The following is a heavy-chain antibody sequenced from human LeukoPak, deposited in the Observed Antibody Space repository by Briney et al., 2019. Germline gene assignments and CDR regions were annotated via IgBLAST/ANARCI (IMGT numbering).Heavy chain of an antibody. CDR1: GFTFSSYG. D-gene: IGHD6-19*01. CDR2: IRYDGSNK. CDR3: AKGARGSSGWYQVY. Sequence: GGSLRLSCAASGFTFSSYGMHWVRQAPGKGLEWVAFIRYDGSNKYYADSVKGRFTISRDNSKNTLYLQMNSLRAEDTAVYYCAKGARGSSGWYQVYWGQGTLVTVSS. J-gene: IGHJ4*02. V-gene: IGHV3-30*02.